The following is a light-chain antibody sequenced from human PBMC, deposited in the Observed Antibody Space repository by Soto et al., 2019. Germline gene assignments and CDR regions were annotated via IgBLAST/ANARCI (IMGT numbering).Light chain of an antibody. V-gene: IGLV1-51*01. CDR1: TSNIGDNF. CDR2: ENN. Sequence: QSVLTQPPSMSAAPGQKVTISCSGTTSNIGDNFVSWYQQLPGTAPKLIVYENNKRPSGIPDRFSGSKSGTSATLGITGLQTGDEADYYCGTWDSSLSAGVFGGGTKLTVL. CDR3: GTWDSSLSAGV. J-gene: IGLJ2*01.